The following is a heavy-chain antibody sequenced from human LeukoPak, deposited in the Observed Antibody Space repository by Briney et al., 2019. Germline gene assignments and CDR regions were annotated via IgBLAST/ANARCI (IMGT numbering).Heavy chain of an antibody. CDR2: VYFSGST. CDR3: ARDKTNGSGYYYYYGMDV. J-gene: IGHJ6*02. CDR1: GGSISSGGYY. V-gene: IGHV4-61*08. D-gene: IGHD2-8*01. Sequence: SETLSLTCTVSGGSISSGGYYWRWIRQPPGKGLEWIGCVYFSGSTKYNPSLRSRVTISVGTSKNEFSLKLSSVTAADTAVYYCARDKTNGSGYYYYYGMDVWGPGTTVTVSS.